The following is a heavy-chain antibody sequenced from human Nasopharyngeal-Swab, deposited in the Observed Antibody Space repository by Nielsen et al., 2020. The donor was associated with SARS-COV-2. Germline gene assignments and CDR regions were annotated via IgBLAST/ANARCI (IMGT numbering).Heavy chain of an antibody. CDR1: GASISSRNNY. J-gene: IGHJ3*01. CDR3: ARVWPTVTTH. CDR2: IFSSGS. Sequence: GSLRLSCVVSGASISSRNNYWGWIRQSPGKGLEWIGTIFSSGSNYNPSLKSRVTMSIDTSKNQFSLKVSSVTAADTAVYYCARVWPTVTTHWGQGTVVTVSS. D-gene: IGHD4-11*01. V-gene: IGHV4-39*07.